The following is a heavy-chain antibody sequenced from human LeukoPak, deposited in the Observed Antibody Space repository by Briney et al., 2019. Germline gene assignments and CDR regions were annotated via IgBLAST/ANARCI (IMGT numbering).Heavy chain of an antibody. CDR2: ISSASNTI. CDR3: ARDGWFGDYNWFDP. D-gene: IGHD3-10*01. Sequence: GESLRLSCAASGLTFSSYSMNWVRQAPGKGLEWISYISSASNTIYYADSVKGRFTISRDNAKNSVYLQVNSLRAEDTAMYYCARDGWFGDYNWFDPWGQGTLVTVSS. J-gene: IGHJ5*02. CDR1: GLTFSSYS. V-gene: IGHV3-48*01.